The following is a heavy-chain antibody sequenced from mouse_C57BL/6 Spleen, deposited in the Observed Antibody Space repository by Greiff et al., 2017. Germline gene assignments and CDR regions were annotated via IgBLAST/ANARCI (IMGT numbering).Heavy chain of an antibody. CDR3: ARGGTGTAFAC. Sequence: QVQLQQPGAELVKPGASVKLSCKASGYTFTSYWMHWVKQRPGRGLEWIGRIDPKSGGTKYNEKFKGKATLTVDKPSSTAYMQLSSLTSEDSAVYYCARGGTGTAFACWGQGTLVTVSA. J-gene: IGHJ3*01. CDR2: IDPKSGGT. V-gene: IGHV1-72*01. D-gene: IGHD4-1*01. CDR1: GYTFTSYW.